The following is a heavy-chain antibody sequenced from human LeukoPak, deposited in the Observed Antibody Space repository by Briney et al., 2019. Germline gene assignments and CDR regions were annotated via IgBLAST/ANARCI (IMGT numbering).Heavy chain of an antibody. J-gene: IGHJ4*02. CDR2: ISAYNGNT. Sequence: ASVKVSCKASGYTFTSYGISWVRQAPRQGLEWMGWISAYNGNTNYAQKLQGRVTMTTDTSTSTAYMELRSLRSDDTAVYYCARLGDQLLYYYFDYWGQGTLVTVSS. V-gene: IGHV1-18*01. D-gene: IGHD2-2*02. CDR1: GYTFTSYG. CDR3: ARLGDQLLYYYFDY.